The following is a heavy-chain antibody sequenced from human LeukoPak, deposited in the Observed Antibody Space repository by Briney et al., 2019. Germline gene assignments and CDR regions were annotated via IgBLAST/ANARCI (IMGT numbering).Heavy chain of an antibody. D-gene: IGHD6-13*01. CDR3: ARDAFGSSWYFDI. CDR1: GFTFSSYA. CDR2: ISGSGSTF. Sequence: GGSLRLSCAASGFTFSSYAINWVRQVPGKGLEWVAHISGSGSTFYYAESVKGRFTISRDKPKNSLFLQINSLTAEDTATYYCARDAFGSSWYFDIWGRGTLVTVSS. V-gene: IGHV3-48*03. J-gene: IGHJ4*02.